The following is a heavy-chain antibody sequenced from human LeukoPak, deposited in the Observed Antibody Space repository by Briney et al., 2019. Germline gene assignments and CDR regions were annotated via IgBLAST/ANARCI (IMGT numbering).Heavy chain of an antibody. Sequence: ASVKVSCKASGGTLSSYAISWVRQAPGQGLEWMGGIIPIFGTANYAQKFQGRVTMTEGTSTDTAYMELSSLRSEDTAVYYCATGYILWELPGYWGQGTLVTVSS. V-gene: IGHV1-69*06. CDR2: IIPIFGTA. CDR1: GGTLSSYA. CDR3: ATGYILWELPGY. J-gene: IGHJ4*02. D-gene: IGHD1-26*01.